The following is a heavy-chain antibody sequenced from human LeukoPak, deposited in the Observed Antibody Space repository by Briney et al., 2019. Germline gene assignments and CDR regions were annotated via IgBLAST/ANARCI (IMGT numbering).Heavy chain of an antibody. J-gene: IGHJ4*02. CDR3: ARLSGANCGWYFDY. D-gene: IGHD6-19*01. CDR1: GGSISSSSYY. CDR2: IYYSGST. Sequence: SETLSLTCTVSGGSISSSSYYWGWIRQPPGKGLEWIGSIYYSGSTYYNPSLKSRVTISVDTSKNQFSLKLSSVTAADTAVYYCARLSGANCGWYFDYWGQGTLVTVSS. V-gene: IGHV4-39*01.